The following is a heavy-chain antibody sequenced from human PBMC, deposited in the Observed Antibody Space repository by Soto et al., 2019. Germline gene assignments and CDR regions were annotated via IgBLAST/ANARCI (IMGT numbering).Heavy chain of an antibody. J-gene: IGHJ4*02. V-gene: IGHV3-53*01. CDR3: ARGRSAAAYDY. Sequence: GGSLRLSCAASGFTVSSNYMNWVRQAPGKGLEWVSVIYSDGSTYYADSVKGRFTISRDNSKNTLYLQMNSLRAEDTAVYYCARGRSAAAYDYWGQGTLVTVSS. CDR2: IYSDGST. CDR1: GFTVSSNY. D-gene: IGHD6-25*01.